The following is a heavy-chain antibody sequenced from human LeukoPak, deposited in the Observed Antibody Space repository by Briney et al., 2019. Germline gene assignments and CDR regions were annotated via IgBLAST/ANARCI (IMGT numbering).Heavy chain of an antibody. V-gene: IGHV4-34*01. CDR2: INHSGST. CDR1: SGSFSGYY. D-gene: IGHD3-16*02. CDR3: GRGPVGYTSYYMDV. J-gene: IGHJ6*03. Sequence: KPSETLSLTCAVYSGSFSGYYWSWTRQPPGKGLEWIGEINHSGSTEYNPSLKSRVTISVDTSKNQFSLKLSSVTAADTAVYYCGRGPVGYTSYYMDVWGKGTTVTVSS.